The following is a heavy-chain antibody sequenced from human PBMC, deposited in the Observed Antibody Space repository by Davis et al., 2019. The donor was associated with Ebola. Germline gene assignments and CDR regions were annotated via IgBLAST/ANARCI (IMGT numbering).Heavy chain of an antibody. CDR1: GFTFSSYW. Sequence: GGSLRLSCAVSGFTFSSYWMSWVRQAPGKGLEWVSAISGSGGTTYYAGSVKGRFTVSRDNSKKTMYLQMNSLRAEDTAVYYCARGRVETAMDSWYYFDYWGQGTLVTVSS. J-gene: IGHJ4*02. D-gene: IGHD5-18*01. V-gene: IGHV3-23*01. CDR2: ISGSGGTT. CDR3: ARGRVETAMDSWYYFDY.